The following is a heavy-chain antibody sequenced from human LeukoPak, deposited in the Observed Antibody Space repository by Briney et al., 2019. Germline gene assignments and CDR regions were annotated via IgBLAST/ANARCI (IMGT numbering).Heavy chain of an antibody. CDR3: AKSNGYGLVDI. V-gene: IGHV4-39*07. CDR1: GGSVSTSNYY. CDR2: IFYSGST. J-gene: IGHJ3*02. D-gene: IGHD3-10*01. Sequence: PSETLSLTCTVSGGSVSTSNYYWGWIRQPPGKGLEWIGNIFYSGSTYCSPSLRSRVTISLDTSRNQFSLKLNSVTAADTAVYYCAKSNGYGLVDIWGRGTMVTVSS.